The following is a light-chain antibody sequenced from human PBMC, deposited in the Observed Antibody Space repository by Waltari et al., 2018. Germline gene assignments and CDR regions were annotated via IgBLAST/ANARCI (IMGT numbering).Light chain of an antibody. CDR2: KAS. Sequence: DIQMTQSPSTLSASVGDRVTITCRASQSISSWLAWYQQTPGKAPKLLSYKASSLESGVPSRFSGSGSGTEFTLTISSLQPDDFATYYCQQYNSFSWTFGQGTKVEIK. CDR3: QQYNSFSWT. CDR1: QSISSW. J-gene: IGKJ1*01. V-gene: IGKV1-5*03.